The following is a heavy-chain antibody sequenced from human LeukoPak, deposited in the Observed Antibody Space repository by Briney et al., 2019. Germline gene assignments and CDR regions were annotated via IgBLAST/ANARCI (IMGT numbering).Heavy chain of an antibody. CDR3: ARDKFLEWSSGFYGTDV. D-gene: IGHD3-3*01. Sequence: ASVKVSCKASGYTFTSYYMHWVRQAPGQGLEWMGGINPISGTANYAQKFQGKVTITADESTSTAYMELSSLRSEDTAVYYCARDKFLEWSSGFYGTDVWGQGTTVMVSS. CDR1: GYTFTSYY. CDR2: INPISGTA. J-gene: IGHJ6*02. V-gene: IGHV1-69*13.